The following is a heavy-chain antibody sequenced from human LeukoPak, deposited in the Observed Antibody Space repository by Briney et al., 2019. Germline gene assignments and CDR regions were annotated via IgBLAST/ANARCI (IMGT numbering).Heavy chain of an antibody. CDR3: ATERGYTSSWARNPFDY. V-gene: IGHV1-8*01. J-gene: IGHJ4*02. CDR2: MNPNSGNT. Sequence: ASVKVSCKASGYTFTSYDINWVRQATGQGLEWMGWMNPNSGNTGYAQKFQGRVTMTRNTSISTAYMELSSLRFDDTAVYYCATERGYTSSWARNPFDYWGQGTLVTVSS. D-gene: IGHD6-13*01. CDR1: GYTFTSYD.